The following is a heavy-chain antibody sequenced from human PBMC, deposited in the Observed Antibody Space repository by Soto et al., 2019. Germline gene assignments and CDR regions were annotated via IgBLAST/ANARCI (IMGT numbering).Heavy chain of an antibody. V-gene: IGHV1-18*01. Sequence: ASVKVSCKASGYTFTSYGISWVRQAPGQGLEWMGWISAYNGNTNYAQKLQGRVTMTTDTSTSTAYMELRSLRSDDTAVYYCARVPSYYDSSGYYPRDYWGQGTLVTAPQ. CDR2: ISAYNGNT. CDR3: ARVPSYYDSSGYYPRDY. J-gene: IGHJ4*02. D-gene: IGHD3-22*01. CDR1: GYTFTSYG.